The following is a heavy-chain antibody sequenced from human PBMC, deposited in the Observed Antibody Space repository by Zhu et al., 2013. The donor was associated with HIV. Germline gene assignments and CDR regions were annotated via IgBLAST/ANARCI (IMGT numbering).Heavy chain of an antibody. CDR1: GFTFTSYY. CDR2: INPSGGST. CDR3: ARDWGSEDAFDI. J-gene: IGHJ3*02. Sequence: QVQLVQSGAEVKKPGASVKVSCTASGFTFTSYYMHWVRQAPGQGLEWMGIINPSGGSTTYAQKFQGRVTMTRDTSTSTVYMELSSLRSEDTAVYYCARDWGSEDAFDIWGQGTLVIVLQ. V-gene: IGHV1-46*01. D-gene: IGHD7-27*01.